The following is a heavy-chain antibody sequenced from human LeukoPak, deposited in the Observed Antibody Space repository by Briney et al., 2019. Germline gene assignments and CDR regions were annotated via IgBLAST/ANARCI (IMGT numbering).Heavy chain of an antibody. CDR3: AREPGYSSSWFSMVDY. J-gene: IGHJ4*02. CDR2: IYHSGST. D-gene: IGHD6-13*01. V-gene: IGHV4-38-2*02. CDR1: GYSISSGYY. Sequence: SETLSLTCTVSGYSISSGYYWGWIRQPPGKGLEWIGSIYHSGSTYYNPSLKSRVTISVDTSKNQFSLKLSSVTAADTAVYYCAREPGYSSSWFSMVDYWGQGTLVTVSS.